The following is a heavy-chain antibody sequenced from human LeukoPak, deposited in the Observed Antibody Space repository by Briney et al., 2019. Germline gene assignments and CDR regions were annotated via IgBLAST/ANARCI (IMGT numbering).Heavy chain of an antibody. CDR3: ARGISGDAFDI. Sequence: SETLSLTCTVSGGSISSYYWSWIRQPPGKGLEWIGYIYYSGSTNYNPSLKSRVTISVDPSKNQFSLKLSSVTAADTAVYYCARGISGDAFDIWGQGTMVTVSS. V-gene: IGHV4-59*12. D-gene: IGHD1-26*01. CDR2: IYYSGST. J-gene: IGHJ3*02. CDR1: GGSISSYY.